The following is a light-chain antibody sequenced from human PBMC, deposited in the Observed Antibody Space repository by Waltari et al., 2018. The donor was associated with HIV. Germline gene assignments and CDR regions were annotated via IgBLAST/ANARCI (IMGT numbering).Light chain of an antibody. V-gene: IGKV1D-13*01. CDR1: QGISSA. CDR3: QQFNNYPH. Sequence: AIQFTQSPSSLSASVGDRVTITCRASQGISSALAWYQQKPGKAPKLLIYDASSLESGVPSRFSGSGAGTDFTLTISSLQPEDFATYYCQQFNNYPHFGGGTKVEIK. J-gene: IGKJ4*01. CDR2: DAS.